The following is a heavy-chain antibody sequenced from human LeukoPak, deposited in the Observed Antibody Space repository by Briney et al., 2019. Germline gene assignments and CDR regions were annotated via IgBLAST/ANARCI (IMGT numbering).Heavy chain of an antibody. CDR3: ARGATDFWSGYYRGYYYYGMDV. Sequence: PGGSLRLSCAASGFTFDDYAMHWVRQAPGKGLEWVSGISWNSGSIGYADSVKGRFTISRDNAKNSLYLQMNSLRAEDTALYYCARGATDFWSGYYRGYYYYGMDVWGQGTTVTVSS. D-gene: IGHD3-3*01. J-gene: IGHJ6*02. CDR1: GFTFDDYA. V-gene: IGHV3-9*01. CDR2: ISWNSGSI.